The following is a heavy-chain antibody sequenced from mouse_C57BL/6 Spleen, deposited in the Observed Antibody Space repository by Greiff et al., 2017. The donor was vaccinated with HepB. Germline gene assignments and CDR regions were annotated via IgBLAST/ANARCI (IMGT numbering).Heavy chain of an antibody. CDR2: IHPNSGST. V-gene: IGHV1-64*01. CDR3: ARSHSNYVAY. CDR1: GYTFTSYW. D-gene: IGHD2-5*01. Sequence: VQLQQSGAELVKPGASVKLSCKASGYTFTSYWMHWVKQRPGQGLEWIGMIHPNSGSTNYNEKFKSKATLTVDKSSSTAYMQLSSLTSEDSAVYYCARSHSNYVAYWGQGTLVTVSA. J-gene: IGHJ3*01.